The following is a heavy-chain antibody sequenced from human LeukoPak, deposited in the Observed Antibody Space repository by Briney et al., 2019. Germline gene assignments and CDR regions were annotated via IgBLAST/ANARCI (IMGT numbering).Heavy chain of an antibody. V-gene: IGHV3-30-3*01. J-gene: IGHJ4*02. D-gene: IGHD4-17*01. Sequence: GGSLRLSCAASGFTFRDYAMHWVRQAPGKGLEWVAVLSFDVTNRNYVDSVKGRFTISRDTSKNTLYLQMNSLRPEDTAVYYCAKGRAKATVTTGDHWGQGTLATVSS. CDR1: GFTFRDYA. CDR2: LSFDVTNR. CDR3: AKGRAKATVTTGDH.